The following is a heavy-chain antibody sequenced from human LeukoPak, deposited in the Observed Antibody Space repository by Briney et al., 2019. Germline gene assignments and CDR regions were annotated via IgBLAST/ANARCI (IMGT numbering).Heavy chain of an antibody. CDR3: TKWSGFGDD. J-gene: IGHJ4*02. V-gene: IGHV3-23*01. CDR1: GFTFSSNS. Sequence: SGGSLRLSCAASGFTFSSNSMTWVRRTPGKGLEWVSGISGSGDSTFYADSVKGRFTISRDNSRNTLYLQMSSLRPEDTAVYYCTKWSGFGDDWGQGTLVTVSS. D-gene: IGHD3-10*01. CDR2: ISGSGDST.